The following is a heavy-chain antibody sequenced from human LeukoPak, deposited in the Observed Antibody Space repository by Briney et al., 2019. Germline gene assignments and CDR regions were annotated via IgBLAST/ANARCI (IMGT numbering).Heavy chain of an antibody. J-gene: IGHJ4*02. D-gene: IGHD6-13*01. CDR1: GGTFSSYA. V-gene: IGHV1-69*13. CDR3: AREGTGSSWSLDY. CDR2: IIPIFGTA. Sequence: SVKVSCKASGGTFSSYAISWVRQAPGQGLEWMGGIIPIFGTANYAQKFQGRVTITADESTSTAYMELSSLRSEDTAVYYCAREGTGSSWSLDYWGQGTLVTVSS.